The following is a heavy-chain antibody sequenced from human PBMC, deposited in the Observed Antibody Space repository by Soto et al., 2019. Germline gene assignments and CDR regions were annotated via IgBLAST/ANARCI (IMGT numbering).Heavy chain of an antibody. CDR2: IYYSGST. CDR1: GGSISSYY. J-gene: IGHJ6*02. CDR3: ARDRGISVAGYYYYYYGMDV. V-gene: IGHV4-59*01. Sequence: PSETLSLTCTVSGGSISSYYWSWIRQPPGKGLEWIGYIYYSGSTNYNPSLKSRVTISVDTSKNQFSLKLSSVTAADTAVYYCARDRGISVAGYYYYYYGMDVWGQGTTVTVSS. D-gene: IGHD6-19*01.